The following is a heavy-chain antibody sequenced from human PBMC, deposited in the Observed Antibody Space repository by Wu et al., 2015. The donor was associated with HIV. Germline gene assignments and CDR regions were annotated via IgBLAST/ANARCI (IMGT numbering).Heavy chain of an antibody. J-gene: IGHJ5*02. Sequence: QVQLVQSGAEVKKPGSSVKVSCKASGGTFSSYAISWVRQAPGQGLEWMGGIIPIFGTANYAQKFQGRVTITTDESTSTAYMELSSLRSDDTAVYYCARFASCSNGVCYTNWFDPWGQGTLVTVSS. CDR2: IIPIFGTA. V-gene: IGHV1-69*05. D-gene: IGHD2-8*01. CDR1: GGTFSSYA. CDR3: ARFASCSNGVCYTNWFDP.